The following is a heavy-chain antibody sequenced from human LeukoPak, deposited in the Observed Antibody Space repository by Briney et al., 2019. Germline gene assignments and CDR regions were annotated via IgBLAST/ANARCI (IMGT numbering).Heavy chain of an antibody. Sequence: GGSLRLSCAASGFTFSSYAMHWVRQAPGKGLEWLAVISYDGSNKYYADSVKGQFTISRDNSKNTLYLQMNSLRAEDTAVYYCARDQGYSYGYDAWGQGTLVTVSS. V-gene: IGHV3-30-3*01. CDR3: ARDQGYSYGYDA. CDR1: GFTFSSYA. CDR2: ISYDGSNK. D-gene: IGHD5-18*01. J-gene: IGHJ5*02.